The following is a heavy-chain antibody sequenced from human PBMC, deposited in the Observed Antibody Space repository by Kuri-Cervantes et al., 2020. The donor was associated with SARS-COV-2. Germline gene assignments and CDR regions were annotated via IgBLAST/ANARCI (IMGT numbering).Heavy chain of an antibody. CDR1: GFTFSSYA. CDR3: AKIGTQYCSAGSCYVDY. V-gene: IGHV3-23*01. D-gene: IGHD2-15*01. Sequence: GESQKISCAASGFTFSSYAMGWVRQAPGKGLEWVSAISGSGGSTYYADSVKGRFTISRDNSKNTLYLQMNSLRAEDTAVYYCAKIGTQYCSAGSCYVDYWGQGTLVTVSS. J-gene: IGHJ4*02. CDR2: ISGSGGST.